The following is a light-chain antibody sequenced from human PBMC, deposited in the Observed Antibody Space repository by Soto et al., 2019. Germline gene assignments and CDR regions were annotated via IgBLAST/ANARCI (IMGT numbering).Light chain of an antibody. Sequence: EILLTQSPGTLSLSPGERATLSCRASQSVSPSSLAWYQQRPGQSPRLLIYGASSRATGIPDRFSGRGSGTDFTLIISRLEPEDFAVYYCQQYNNWPRVFGQGTKVDIK. CDR1: QSVSPSS. CDR3: QQYNNWPRV. V-gene: IGKV3-20*01. CDR2: GAS. J-gene: IGKJ1*01.